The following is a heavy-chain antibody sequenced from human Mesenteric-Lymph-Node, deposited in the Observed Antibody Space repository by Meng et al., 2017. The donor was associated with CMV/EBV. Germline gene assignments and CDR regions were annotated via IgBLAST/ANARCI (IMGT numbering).Heavy chain of an antibody. CDR1: GGSISSYY. D-gene: IGHD2-2*02. J-gene: IGHJ6*02. CDR3: ARGYCSSTGCYRAYYGLDV. V-gene: IGHV4-59*12. CDR2: IYYSGST. Sequence: SETLSLTCTVSGGSISSYYWSWIRQPPGKGLEWIGYIYYSGSTYYNPSLKSRVTMSVDKSKNQFSLRLTSVTAADTAMYYCARGYCSSTGCYRAYYGLDVWGQGTTVTVSS.